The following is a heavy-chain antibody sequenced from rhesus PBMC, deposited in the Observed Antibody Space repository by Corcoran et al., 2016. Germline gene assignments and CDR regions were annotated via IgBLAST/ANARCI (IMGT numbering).Heavy chain of an antibody. CDR3: IRGGYGTVVDY. J-gene: IGHJ4*01. D-gene: IGHD4-29*01. CDR1: GYTFPDSD. Sequence: QVQLVQSGAEVKKPGSSVTVSGWTSGYTFPDSDINRVRQAPGQGLEWMGEINTKTGGADFAQKFQGRIIMTRDTSTSTADMKLTSLTSEDTAIYYCIRGGYGTVVDYWGQGVLVTVSS. CDR2: INTKTGGA. V-gene: IGHV1-138*01.